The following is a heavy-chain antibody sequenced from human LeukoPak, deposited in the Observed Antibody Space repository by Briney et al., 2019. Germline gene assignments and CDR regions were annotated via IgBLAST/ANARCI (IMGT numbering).Heavy chain of an antibody. CDR1: GFTFSSYA. J-gene: IGHJ4*02. Sequence: PGGSLRLSCAASGFTFSSYAMHWVRQAPGKGLEWVAVISYDGSNKYYADSVKGRFTISRDNSKNTLYLQMNSLRAEDTAVYYCAKPSSGWYFFDYWGQGTLVTVSS. CDR2: ISYDGSNK. V-gene: IGHV3-30*04. D-gene: IGHD6-19*01. CDR3: AKPSSGWYFFDY.